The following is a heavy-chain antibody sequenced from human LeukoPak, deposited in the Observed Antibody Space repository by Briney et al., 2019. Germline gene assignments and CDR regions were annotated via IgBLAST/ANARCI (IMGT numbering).Heavy chain of an antibody. J-gene: IGHJ6*03. V-gene: IGHV1-46*01. D-gene: IGHD4-17*01. CDR3: ARTPLPTVTTGYYYYMDV. Sequence: ASVKVSCKASGYTFTSYYMHWVRQAPGQGLEWMGIISPSGGSTSYAQKFQGRVTMTRDTSTSTVYMGLSSLRSEDTAVYYCARTPLPTVTTGYYYYMDVWGKGTTVTVSS. CDR2: ISPSGGST. CDR1: GYTFTSYY.